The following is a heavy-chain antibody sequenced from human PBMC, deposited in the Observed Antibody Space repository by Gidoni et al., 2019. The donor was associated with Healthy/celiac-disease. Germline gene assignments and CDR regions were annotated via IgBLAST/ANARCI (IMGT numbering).Heavy chain of an antibody. J-gene: IGHJ4*02. CDR2: IYDSGST. CDR1: GGSISSSTYS. V-gene: IGHV4-39*01. D-gene: IGHD1-1*01. Sequence: QLQLQESGPGLVKPSETLSLTCTVSGGSISSSTYSWGWIRQPPGKGLEWIGNIYDSGSTYYNPSLKSRVTISVDTSKNQFSLRLSSVTAADTAVYYCARLDDSTGWAVYWGQGTLVTVSS. CDR3: ARLDDSTGWAVY.